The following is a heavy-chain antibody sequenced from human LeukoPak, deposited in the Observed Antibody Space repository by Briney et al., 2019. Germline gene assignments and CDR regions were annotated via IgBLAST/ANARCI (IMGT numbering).Heavy chain of an antibody. CDR3: ARGHYSSSWYDYFDY. V-gene: IGHV4-39*07. CDR1: GGSISSSSYY. CDR2: IYYSGST. Sequence: SETLSLTCTVSGGSISSSSYYWGWIRQPPGKGLEWIGSIYYSGSTYYNPSLKSRVTISVDKSKNQFSLKLSSVTAADTAVYYCARGHYSSSWYDYFDYWGQGTLVTVSS. J-gene: IGHJ4*02. D-gene: IGHD6-13*01.